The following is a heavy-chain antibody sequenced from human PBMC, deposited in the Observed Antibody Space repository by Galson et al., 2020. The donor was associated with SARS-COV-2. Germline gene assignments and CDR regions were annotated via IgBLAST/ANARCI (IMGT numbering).Heavy chain of an antibody. CDR3: ARGGSRPIMAFDYYYFYMDV. J-gene: IGHJ6*03. CDR2: ISHSGST. D-gene: IGHD3-10*01. V-gene: IGHV4-34*01. CDR1: GGSFSDHS. Sequence: SETLSLTCAVYGGSFSDHSWTWVRQPPGKGLEWLGEISHSGSTNYSPSLKSRVFMSVDTSKNQFSLKVRSVTAADTAVYYCARGGSRPIMAFDYYYFYMDVWGKGTTVTVSS.